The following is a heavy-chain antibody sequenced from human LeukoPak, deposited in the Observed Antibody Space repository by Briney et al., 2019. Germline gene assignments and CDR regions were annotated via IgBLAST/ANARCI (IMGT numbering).Heavy chain of an antibody. J-gene: IGHJ4*02. Sequence: PGGSLRLSFAASGFTFSSYWMHWARQVPGKGLVWVSRISSDGNNIQYADSVKGRFTISRDNAKNTLYLQMNSLRVEDTAVYYCARIIVGATGIDYWGQGTLVTVSS. CDR1: GFTFSSYW. V-gene: IGHV3-74*01. CDR3: ARIIVGATGIDY. CDR2: ISSDGNNI. D-gene: IGHD1-26*01.